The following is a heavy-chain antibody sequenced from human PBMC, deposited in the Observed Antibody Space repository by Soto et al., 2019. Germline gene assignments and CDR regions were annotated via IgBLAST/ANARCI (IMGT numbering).Heavy chain of an antibody. V-gene: IGHV4-4*02. CDR1: GDSISNNNW. CDR3: ARQVGAEIDD. D-gene: IGHD1-26*01. J-gene: IGHJ4*02. CDR2: IYHSRST. Sequence: QVQLQESGPGLVKPSGTLSLTCAVSGDSISNNNWWSWVRQSPGKGLEWIGEIYHSRSTNYNPSLKSGVSILVDKSKNQFSLKLSSVTAADTAVYYCARQVGAEIDDWGQGTLVTVSS.